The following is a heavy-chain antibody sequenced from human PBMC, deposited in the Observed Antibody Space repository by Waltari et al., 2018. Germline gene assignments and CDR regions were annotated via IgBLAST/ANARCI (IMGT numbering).Heavy chain of an antibody. D-gene: IGHD6-13*01. CDR3: ARSTGYRHDF. Sequence: QVQLVQSGSELKKPGASVKVSCKASGSSFPTYGLTWVRQAPGQGPEWMGFINTKTGKPTYAQAFTGRFVFSLDTSVTTAYLQISSLTAEDTALYYCARSTGYRHDFWGQGTQVTVSS. V-gene: IGHV7-4-1*02. J-gene: IGHJ4*02. CDR2: INTKTGKP. CDR1: GSSFPTYG.